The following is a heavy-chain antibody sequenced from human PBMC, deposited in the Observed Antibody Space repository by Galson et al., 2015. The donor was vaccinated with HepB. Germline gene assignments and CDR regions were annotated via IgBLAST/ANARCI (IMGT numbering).Heavy chain of an antibody. V-gene: IGHV4-34*01. D-gene: IGHD2-2*01. CDR3: ARGREYQLLFSVEPQTTIDY. CDR2: INHSGST. CDR1: GGSFSGYY. Sequence: SETLSLTCAVYGGSFSGYYWSWIRQPPGKGLEWIGEINHSGSTNYNPSLKSRVTISVDTSKNQFSLKLSSVTAADTAVYYCARGREYQLLFSVEPQTTIDYWGQGTLVTVSS. J-gene: IGHJ4*02.